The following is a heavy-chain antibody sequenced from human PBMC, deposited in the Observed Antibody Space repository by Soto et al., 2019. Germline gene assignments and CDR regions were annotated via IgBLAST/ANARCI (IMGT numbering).Heavy chain of an antibody. Sequence: GGSLRLSCNASGFTVSSSYMSWVRQAPGMGLEWVAVIESGGTAHYADSVKGRFTISRDNPNNIIYLQLHTLRAEDTAVYYCAKDLGPLKMLNYVFYGLDVWGQGTTVTVSS. D-gene: IGHD3-16*01. J-gene: IGHJ6*02. CDR3: AKDLGPLKMLNYVFYGLDV. CDR2: IESGGTA. V-gene: IGHV3-53*01. CDR1: GFTVSSSY.